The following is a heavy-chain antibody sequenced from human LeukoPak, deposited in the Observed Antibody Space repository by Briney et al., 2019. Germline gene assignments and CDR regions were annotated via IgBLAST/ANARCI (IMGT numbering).Heavy chain of an antibody. D-gene: IGHD3-10*01. CDR2: ISGSGGST. CDR1: GFTFSSYD. J-gene: IGHJ4*02. CDR3: AKGRKMDGSSARDY. V-gene: IGHV3-23*01. Sequence: QPGGSLRLSCAASGFTFSSYDMNWVRQAPGRGLEWVSAISGSGGSTYYADSVKGRFTISRDNSKNTLYLEMNALRAEDTAVFYCAKGRKMDGSSARDYWGQGTLVTVSS.